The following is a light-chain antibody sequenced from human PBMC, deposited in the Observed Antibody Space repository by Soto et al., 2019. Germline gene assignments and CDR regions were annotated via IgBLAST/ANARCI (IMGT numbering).Light chain of an antibody. CDR1: QGISNL. J-gene: IGKJ2*01. Sequence: DIQMTQSPSSLSASVGDRVTITCRASQGISNLLGWFQHKPGKAPKRLIYAASSLQGGVPSRFSGSGSGTEFTLTITGQQPEDFADYYCPQHNTYPYTFGQGTKLEIK. CDR2: AAS. CDR3: PQHNTYPYT. V-gene: IGKV1-17*01.